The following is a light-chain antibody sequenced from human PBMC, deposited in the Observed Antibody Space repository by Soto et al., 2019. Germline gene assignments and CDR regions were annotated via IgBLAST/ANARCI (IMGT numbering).Light chain of an antibody. Sequence: QSALTQRASVSGSPGQSITISCTGTSSDVGGYNYVSWYQQHPGKAPKLMIYDVSNRPSGVSYRFSGSKSGNTASLTISGLQAEDEADYYCSSYTSSSTLYVFGTGTKVTVL. CDR3: SSYTSSSTLYV. J-gene: IGLJ1*01. CDR2: DVS. CDR1: SSDVGGYNY. V-gene: IGLV2-14*03.